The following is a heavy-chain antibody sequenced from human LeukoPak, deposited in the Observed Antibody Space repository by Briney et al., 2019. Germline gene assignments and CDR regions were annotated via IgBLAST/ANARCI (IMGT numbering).Heavy chain of an antibody. Sequence: GGSLSLSCAASGFTFSSYSMNWVRQAPGKGLEWVSSISGSSSYIYYADSVKGRFTISRHNAKNSLYLQMNSLRAEDTAVYYCARVPAGVIGMKDAFDIWGQGTMVTVSS. CDR2: ISGSSSYI. V-gene: IGHV3-21*01. CDR3: ARVPAGVIGMKDAFDI. D-gene: IGHD3-16*02. CDR1: GFTFSSYS. J-gene: IGHJ3*02.